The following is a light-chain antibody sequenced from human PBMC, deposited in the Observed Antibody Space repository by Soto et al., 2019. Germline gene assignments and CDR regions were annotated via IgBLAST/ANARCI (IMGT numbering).Light chain of an antibody. J-gene: IGKJ1*01. CDR2: TVS. CDR3: MQRLDFPWT. Sequence: IVMTQTPLYLTVTPGEPASISCRSTQSLLHSEDGNTYLDWYLQKPGRSPQLLIYTVSYRASGVPDRFSGSGSGTDYTLKISRVEAEDVGIYYCMQRLDFPWTFGQGTKVEVK. V-gene: IGKV2-40*01. CDR1: QSLLHSEDGNTY.